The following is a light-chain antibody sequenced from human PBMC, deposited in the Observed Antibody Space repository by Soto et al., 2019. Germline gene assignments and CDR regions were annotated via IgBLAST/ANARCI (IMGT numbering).Light chain of an antibody. Sequence: QSVLTQPPSASGTPGQTVTISCSGSSSNIGRHTVNWYQQVPGTAPRLLIYSNSLRPSGVPDRVSGSKSGTSASLAISGLQSDDEAVYYCSSYTRSNTLVIFGGGTKLTVL. J-gene: IGLJ2*01. CDR3: SSYTRSNTLVI. V-gene: IGLV1-44*01. CDR1: SSNIGRHT. CDR2: SNS.